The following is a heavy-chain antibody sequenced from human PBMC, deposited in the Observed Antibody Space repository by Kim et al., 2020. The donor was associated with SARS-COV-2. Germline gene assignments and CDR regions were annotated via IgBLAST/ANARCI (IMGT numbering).Heavy chain of an antibody. CDR2: ISGSGGTT. J-gene: IGHJ4*02. D-gene: IGHD3-9*01. CDR3: TKGLDDWLSAGDY. CDR1: GFTFSNYA. V-gene: IGHV3-23*01. Sequence: GGSLRLSCAASGFTFSNYALIWVRQAPGKGLEWVSAISGSGGTTYYADSVKGRFAISRDNSQNTVYLQMNNLRAEDTAVYYCTKGLDDWLSAGDYWCQG.